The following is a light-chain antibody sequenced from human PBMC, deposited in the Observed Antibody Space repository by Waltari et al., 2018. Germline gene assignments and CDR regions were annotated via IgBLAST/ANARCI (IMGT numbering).Light chain of an antibody. J-gene: IGKJ3*01. Sequence: DIVMTQSPLALSVTPGEPASMSCRSSQSLLPPYGHNYVDWYLQRPGQSPQLLIYSGSNRASGVPDRFGGSGSGTDFTLHISRVEAEDVGVYYCMQALQSPMTFGPGTKVDI. CDR1: QSLLPPYGHNY. CDR2: SGS. CDR3: MQALQSPMT. V-gene: IGKV2-28*01.